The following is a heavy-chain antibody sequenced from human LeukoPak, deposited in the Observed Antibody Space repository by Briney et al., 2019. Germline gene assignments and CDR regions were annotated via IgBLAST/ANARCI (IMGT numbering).Heavy chain of an antibody. J-gene: IGHJ6*03. CDR2: INWNGGST. V-gene: IGHV3-20*04. CDR1: GFTFDDYG. CDR3: AKDQVRPHYYYMDV. D-gene: IGHD4/OR15-4a*01. Sequence: GGSLRLSCAASGFTFDDYGMSWVRQAPGKGLEWASGINWNGGSTGYADSVKGRFTISRDNAKNSLYLQMNSLRAGDTAVYYCAKDQVRPHYYYMDVWGKGTTVTVSS.